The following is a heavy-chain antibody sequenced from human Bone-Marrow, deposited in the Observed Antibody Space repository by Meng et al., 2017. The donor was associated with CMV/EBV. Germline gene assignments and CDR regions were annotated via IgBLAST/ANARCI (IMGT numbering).Heavy chain of an antibody. V-gene: IGHV3-30*02. CDR1: GFNFSTYG. CDR3: AKDRVPYDSSTYYFH. CDR2: IRFDGTNK. Sequence: GESLKISCAASGFNFSTYGMHWVRQAPGKGLQWVAFIRFDGTNKKYVDSVKGRFTISRDNSKNTLYLQMNSLSTEDTAVYYCAKDRVPYDSSTYYFHWGQGPLVTGYS. J-gene: IGHJ4*02. D-gene: IGHD3-22*01.